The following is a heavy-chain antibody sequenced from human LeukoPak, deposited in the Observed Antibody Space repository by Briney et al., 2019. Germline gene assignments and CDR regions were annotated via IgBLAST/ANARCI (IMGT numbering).Heavy chain of an antibody. D-gene: IGHD2-15*01. CDR3: AAESRGYSYGYVVPCSGGSCYGKEYAFDI. Sequence: SVNVSCKASGFTFTSSAVQWVRQARGQRLEWIGWIVVGSGNTNYAQKFQERVTITRDMSTSTAYMELSSLRSEDTAVYYCAAESRGYSYGYVVPCSGGSCYGKEYAFDIWGQGTMVTVSS. V-gene: IGHV1-58*01. CDR2: IVVGSGNT. CDR1: GFTFTSSA. J-gene: IGHJ3*02.